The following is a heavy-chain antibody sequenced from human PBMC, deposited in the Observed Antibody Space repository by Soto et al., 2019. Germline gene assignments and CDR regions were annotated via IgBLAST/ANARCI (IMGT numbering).Heavy chain of an antibody. V-gene: IGHV3-33*01. Sequence: QVQLVESGGGVVQPGRSLRLSCAASGFTFSSYGRHWVRQAPGKGLEWVAVIWYDGSNKYYADSVKGRFTISRDNSKNTLYLQMNSLRAEDTAVYYCAREGGLEQLAEGYDYYGMDVW. J-gene: IGHJ6*01. D-gene: IGHD6-6*01. CDR1: GFTFSSYG. CDR3: AREGGLEQLAEGYDYYGMDV. CDR2: IWYDGSNK.